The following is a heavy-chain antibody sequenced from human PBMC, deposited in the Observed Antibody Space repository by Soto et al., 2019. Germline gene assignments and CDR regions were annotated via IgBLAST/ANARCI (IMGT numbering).Heavy chain of an antibody. CDR1: GYPVTAYY. J-gene: IGHJ3*02. D-gene: IGHD3-3*01. CDR2: INPATGAA. V-gene: IGHV1-2*02. Sequence: QLHLVQSGAVVKKPGASVTVSCSASGYPVTAYYMHWVRQAPGRGLEWMGGINPATGAAKYTQTFQGRVNMTRDTSTNTVFMELGGLTSEDTAVFDCARGGGVGVAGSAAFDMWGQGTLVTVSS. CDR3: ARGGGVGVAGSAAFDM.